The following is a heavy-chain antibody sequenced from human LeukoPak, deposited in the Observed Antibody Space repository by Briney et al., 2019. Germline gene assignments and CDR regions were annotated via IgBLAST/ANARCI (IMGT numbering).Heavy chain of an antibody. J-gene: IGHJ4*02. D-gene: IGHD6-25*01. V-gene: IGHV3-72*01. Sequence: PGGSLRLSCAASGFTFSDHYMDWVRQAPGKGLEWVGRIRRKVNSYTTEYAASVKGRFTISRDNSKNTLYLQMNSLRAEDTAVYYCARGTDGYPADYWGQGTLVTVSS. CDR3: ARGTDGYPADY. CDR1: GFTFSDHY. CDR2: IRRKVNSYTT.